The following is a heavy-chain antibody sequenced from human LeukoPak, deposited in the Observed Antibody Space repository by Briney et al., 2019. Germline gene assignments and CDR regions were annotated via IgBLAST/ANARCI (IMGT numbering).Heavy chain of an antibody. CDR2: IRYDRSNK. Sequence: PEGSLRLSCAASGFTFSNYGMHWVRQAPGKRLEWEAFIRYDRSNKYYADSVKGRFALSRDNSKNTLYLQMNSLRPEDTAVYYCARSGIKMVRGVIIKSPYHMDVWGKGATVTVSS. V-gene: IGHV3-30*02. J-gene: IGHJ6*03. D-gene: IGHD3-10*01. CDR3: ARSGIKMVRGVIIKSPYHMDV. CDR1: GFTFSNYG.